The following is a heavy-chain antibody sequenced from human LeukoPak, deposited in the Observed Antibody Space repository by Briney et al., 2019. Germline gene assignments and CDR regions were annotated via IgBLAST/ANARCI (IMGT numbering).Heavy chain of an antibody. V-gene: IGHV4-39*07. D-gene: IGHD1-26*01. CDR3: ARDDGGSTGRFDP. Sequence: SETLSLTCSVSGGSIITTSYYWGWIHQPPGKGLEWIGSINYSGSTYYYPPLKSRVTISVDTSKNHFSLKLSSVTAADTAVFYCARDDGGSTGRFDPWGQGTLVTVSS. J-gene: IGHJ5*02. CDR2: INYSGST. CDR1: GGSIITTSYY.